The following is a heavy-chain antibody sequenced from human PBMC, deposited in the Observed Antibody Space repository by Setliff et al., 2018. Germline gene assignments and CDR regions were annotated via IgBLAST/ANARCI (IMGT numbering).Heavy chain of an antibody. J-gene: IGHJ6*02. CDR3: ASLGLAAAREDYYYGMDV. CDR2: INPSGGST. V-gene: IGHV1-46*01. D-gene: IGHD6-13*01. CDR1: GYTFTSYY. Sequence: ASVKVSCKASGYTFTSYYMHWVRQAPGQGLEWMGIINPSGGSTSYAQKFQGRVTMTRDTSTSTVYMELSSLGSEDTAVYYCASLGLAAAREDYYYGMDVWGQGTTVTVSS.